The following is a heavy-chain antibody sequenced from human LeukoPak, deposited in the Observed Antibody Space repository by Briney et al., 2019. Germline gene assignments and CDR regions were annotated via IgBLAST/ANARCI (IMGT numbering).Heavy chain of an antibody. Sequence: GGCLPHACAASGFTFSNYWINWVRQAPGKGLEWVANMNEYGTEKYYVDSVRGRFTISRDNAENSLFLHMNSLRVEDTAVYRCARVLYGSRVNVIDSWGPGTLVTVSS. D-gene: IGHD2-2*01. J-gene: IGHJ4*02. CDR3: ARVLYGSRVNVIDS. V-gene: IGHV3-7*01. CDR1: GFTFSNYW. CDR2: MNEYGTEK.